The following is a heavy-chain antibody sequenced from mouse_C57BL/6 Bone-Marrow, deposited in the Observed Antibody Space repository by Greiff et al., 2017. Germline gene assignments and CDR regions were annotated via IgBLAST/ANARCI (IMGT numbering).Heavy chain of an antibody. CDR3: ARMGYGSTSYAMDY. Sequence: EVQLKESGPELVKPGASVKISCKASGYSFTDYNMNWVKQSNGKSLEWIGVINPNYGTTSYNQKFKGKATLTVDQSSSTAYMQLNSLTSEDSAVYYCARMGYGSTSYAMDYWGQGTSVTVSS. J-gene: IGHJ4*01. CDR2: INPNYGTT. D-gene: IGHD1-1*01. V-gene: IGHV1-39*01. CDR1: GYSFTDYN.